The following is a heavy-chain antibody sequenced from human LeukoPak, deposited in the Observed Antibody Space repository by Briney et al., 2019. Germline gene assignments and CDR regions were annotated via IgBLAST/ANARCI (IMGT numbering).Heavy chain of an antibody. D-gene: IGHD6-6*01. CDR3: ARRGYSSSFDNWFDP. CDR1: GGSISSYY. V-gene: IGHV4-59*08. CDR2: IYYSGST. Sequence: PSETLSLTCSVSGGSISSYYWSWIRQPPGKGLEWIGYIYYSGSTNHNPSLKSRVTISVDTSKNQFSLKLSSVTAADTAVYYCARRGYSSSFDNWFDPWGQGTLVTVSS. J-gene: IGHJ5*02.